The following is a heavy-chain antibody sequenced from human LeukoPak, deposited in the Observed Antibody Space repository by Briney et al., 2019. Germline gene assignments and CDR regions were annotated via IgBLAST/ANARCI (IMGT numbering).Heavy chain of an antibody. V-gene: IGHV3-7*03. J-gene: IGHJ5*02. CDR1: GFTFSSYW. CDR3: ARDRGYCSSTSCYRGWFDP. D-gene: IGHD2-2*01. CDR2: IKQDESEK. Sequence: QTGGSLRLSCAASGFTFSSYWMAWVRQVPGQGPEWVANIKQDESEKYYVDSVKGRFTVSRDNAKNSLFLQMNSLRVEDTAVYYCARDRGYCSSTSCYRGWFDPWGQGTLVTVSS.